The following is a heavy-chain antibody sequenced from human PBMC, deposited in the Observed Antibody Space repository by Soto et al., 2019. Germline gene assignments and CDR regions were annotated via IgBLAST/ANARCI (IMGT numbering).Heavy chain of an antibody. J-gene: IGHJ6*02. CDR1: GLSLSTTGVG. Sequence: QITLKESGPPLVKPTQTLTLTCTFSGLSLSTTGVGVGWIRQPPGKALEWLALIYWDDDKRYSPSLKSRLTITKDTSKNQVVLTMTNIDPVDTATYYCVQSRCGGDCLQSYSSHSYYGLDVWGQGTTVTVSS. CDR3: VQSRCGGDCLQSYSSHSYYGLDV. V-gene: IGHV2-5*02. D-gene: IGHD2-21*02. CDR2: IYWDDDK.